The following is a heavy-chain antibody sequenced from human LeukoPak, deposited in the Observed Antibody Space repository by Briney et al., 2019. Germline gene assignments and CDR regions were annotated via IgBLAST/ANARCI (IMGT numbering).Heavy chain of an antibody. CDR3: AKDLRSAWYFDY. D-gene: IGHD2-15*01. Sequence: PGGSLRLSCAASGFTFSSYAMSWVRQAPGRGLEWVSAISGSGGSTYYADSVKGRFTISRDNSKNTLYLQMNSLRAEDTAVCYCAKDLRSAWYFDYWGQGTLVTVSS. CDR2: ISGSGGST. J-gene: IGHJ4*02. CDR1: GFTFSSYA. V-gene: IGHV3-23*01.